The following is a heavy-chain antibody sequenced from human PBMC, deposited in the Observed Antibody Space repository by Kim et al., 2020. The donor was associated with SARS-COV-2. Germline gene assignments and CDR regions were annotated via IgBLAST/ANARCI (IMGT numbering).Heavy chain of an antibody. D-gene: IGHD2-15*01. CDR1: GLTVSTNY. Sequence: GGSLRLSCAASGLTVSTNYMSWVRQAPGKGLVWVSLIYSDGSTFYADSVKGRFTISRDNSKNTVYLQMNSLRAEDTAVYHCARECCSSNWLGFWGQGTLVIVSS. J-gene: IGHJ5*01. V-gene: IGHV3-53*01. CDR3: ARECCSSNWLGF. CDR2: IYSDGST.